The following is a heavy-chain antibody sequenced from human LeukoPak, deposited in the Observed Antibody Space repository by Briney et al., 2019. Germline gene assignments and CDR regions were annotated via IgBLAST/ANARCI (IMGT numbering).Heavy chain of an antibody. D-gene: IGHD1-26*01. CDR1: GFTFSSYG. J-gene: IGHJ3*02. V-gene: IGHV3-53*01. CDR3: ARGNDSGTYYGDAFDI. CDR2: IYSDGTT. Sequence: GGSLRLSCAASGFTFSSYGMSWVRQAPGKGLEWVSVIYSDGTTYYADSLKGRFTLSRDNSKNTLYLQMNSQRADDTAVYHCARGNDSGTYYGDAFDIWGQGTMVTVSS.